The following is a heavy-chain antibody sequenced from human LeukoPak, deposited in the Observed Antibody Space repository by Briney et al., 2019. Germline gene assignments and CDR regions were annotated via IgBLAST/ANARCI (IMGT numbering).Heavy chain of an antibody. D-gene: IGHD3-10*02. V-gene: IGHV3-48*03. CDR2: ISSSCRTI. J-gene: IGHJ6*04. CDR3: AEPGITMIGGV. Sequence: GGSLRLSCAASGFTFSSYEMNWVRQAPGKGLEWVSYISSSCRTISYADSVKGRFTISRDNAKNSLSLQMNRLRPEDTAVYYCAEPGITMIGGVWGKGTTVTISS. CDR1: GFTFSSYE.